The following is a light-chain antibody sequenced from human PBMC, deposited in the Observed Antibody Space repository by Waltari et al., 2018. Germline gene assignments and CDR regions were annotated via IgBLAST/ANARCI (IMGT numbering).Light chain of an antibody. CDR2: DAS. J-gene: IGKJ5*01. CDR1: QDISNQ. V-gene: IGKV1D-12*01. Sequence: DIQMTQSPSSVSASVGDTVTITCRASQDISNQLTWYQQKPGKAPKFLIDDASTLESGVPSVFSGSGSGTEFTLTVRRLQPEDFATYYCQETNTFPITFGQETRLEIK. CDR3: QETNTFPIT.